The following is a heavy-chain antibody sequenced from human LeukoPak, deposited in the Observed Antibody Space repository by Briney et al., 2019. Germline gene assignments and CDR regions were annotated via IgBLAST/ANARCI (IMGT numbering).Heavy chain of an antibody. D-gene: IGHD2-15*01. J-gene: IGHJ3*02. CDR1: GFTFRSYW. CDR2: IKQDGSEK. Sequence: GGSLRLSCAASGFTFRSYWMSWVRQAPGKGREGVANIKQDGSEKYYVDSVKGRFTISRDNAKNSLYLQMNSLRAEDTAVYYCARDQDTSNAFDIWGQGTMVTVSS. V-gene: IGHV3-7*01. CDR3: ARDQDTSNAFDI.